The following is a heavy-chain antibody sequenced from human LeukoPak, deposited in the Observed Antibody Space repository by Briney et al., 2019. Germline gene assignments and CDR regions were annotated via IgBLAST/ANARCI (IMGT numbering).Heavy chain of an antibody. Sequence: GGSPRLSCAASGFTFSSYSMNWVRQAPGKGLEWVSYISSSSSTIYYAGSVRGRFTVSRDNAKNSLYLQMNSLRAEDTAVFYCARGSYDSSGYYSGAGARADYWGPGTLVTVSS. D-gene: IGHD3-22*01. J-gene: IGHJ4*02. CDR3: ARGSYDSSGYYSGAGARADY. CDR1: GFTFSSYS. CDR2: ISSSSSTI. V-gene: IGHV3-48*01.